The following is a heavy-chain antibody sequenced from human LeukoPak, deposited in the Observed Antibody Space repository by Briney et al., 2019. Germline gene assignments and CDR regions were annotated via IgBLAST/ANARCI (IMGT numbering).Heavy chain of an antibody. CDR3: ARSFCSSTSCYGASYYYYYMDV. CDR1: GGTFSSYA. Sequence: SVKVSCKASGGTFSSYAISWVRQAPGQGLEWMGRIIPIFGTANYTQKFQGRVTITADKSTSTAYMELSSLRSEDTAVYYCARSFCSSTSCYGASYYYYYMDVWGKGTTVTVSS. D-gene: IGHD2-2*01. V-gene: IGHV1-69*06. CDR2: IIPIFGTA. J-gene: IGHJ6*03.